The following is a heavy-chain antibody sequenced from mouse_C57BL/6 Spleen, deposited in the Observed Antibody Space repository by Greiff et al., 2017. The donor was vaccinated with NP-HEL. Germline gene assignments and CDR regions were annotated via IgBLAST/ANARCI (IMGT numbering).Heavy chain of an antibody. CDR2: IDPSDSYT. J-gene: IGHJ2*01. CDR1: GYTFTSYW. D-gene: IGHD2-4*01. CDR3: ARRRNDYDEAPFDY. V-gene: IGHV1-50*01. Sequence: VQLQQPGAELVKPGASVKLSCKASGYTFTSYWMQWVKQRPGQGLEWIGEIDPSDSYTNYNQKFKGKATLTVDTSSSTAYMQLSSLTSEDSAVYYCARRRNDYDEAPFDYWGQGTTLTVSS.